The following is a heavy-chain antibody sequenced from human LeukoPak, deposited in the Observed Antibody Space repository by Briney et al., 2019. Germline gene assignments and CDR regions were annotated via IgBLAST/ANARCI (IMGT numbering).Heavy chain of an antibody. V-gene: IGHV4-59*01. CDR1: GGSISGYY. CDR3: TRQAIVGRLPPLV. CDR2: IYSSGVT. D-gene: IGHD2-21*01. J-gene: IGHJ4*02. Sequence: SETLSLTCTVSGGSISGYYWNWIRQPPGKGLEWIGYIYSSGVTKYNVSLKSRVTMSVDTSKKQFSLRLSSVTAADTAMFYCTRQAIVGRLPPLVWGQGILVTVSS.